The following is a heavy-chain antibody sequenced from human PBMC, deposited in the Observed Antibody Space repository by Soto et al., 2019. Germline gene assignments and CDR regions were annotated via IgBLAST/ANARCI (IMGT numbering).Heavy chain of an antibody. Sequence: EVQLVESGGDLVQPGGSLRLSCAASGFAVSSNYMTWVRQAPGKGLEWVSVIHSGGDTHYADSVRGRFTISRDNSKNTLYLQMNSLGAEDTAVYYCARSRTGTPYGGMDVWGQGTTVTVSS. CDR3: ARSRTGTPYGGMDV. CDR1: GFAVSSNY. D-gene: IGHD1-7*01. CDR2: IHSGGDT. J-gene: IGHJ6*02. V-gene: IGHV3-66*01.